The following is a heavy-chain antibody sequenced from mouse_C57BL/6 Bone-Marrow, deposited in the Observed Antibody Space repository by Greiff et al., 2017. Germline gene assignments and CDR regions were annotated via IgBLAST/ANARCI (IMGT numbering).Heavy chain of an antibody. J-gene: IGHJ2*01. Sequence: VQLQESGAELARPGASVKLSCKASGYTFTSYGISWVKQRTGQGLEWIGEIYPRSGNTYYNEKFKGKATLTADKSSSTAYMELRSLTSEDSAVYFCAGDLYGPGYYFDYRGHGTTLTVSS. CDR2: IYPRSGNT. V-gene: IGHV1-81*01. CDR1: GYTFTSYG. CDR3: AGDLYGPGYYFDY. D-gene: IGHD1-2*01.